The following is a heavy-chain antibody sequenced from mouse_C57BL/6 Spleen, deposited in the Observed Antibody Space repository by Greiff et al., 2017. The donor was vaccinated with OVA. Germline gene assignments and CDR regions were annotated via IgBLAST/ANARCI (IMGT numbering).Heavy chain of an antibody. J-gene: IGHJ4*01. CDR3: ANDVYYAMDY. D-gene: IGHD2-12*01. CDR2: IYPGSGNT. Sequence: QVQLQQSGAELVRPGASVKLSCKASGYTFTDYYINWVKQRPGQGLEWIARIYPGSGNTYYNEKFKGKATLTAEKSSSTAYMQLSSLTSEDSAVYFCANDVYYAMDYWGQGTSVTVSS. V-gene: IGHV1-76*01. CDR1: GYTFTDYY.